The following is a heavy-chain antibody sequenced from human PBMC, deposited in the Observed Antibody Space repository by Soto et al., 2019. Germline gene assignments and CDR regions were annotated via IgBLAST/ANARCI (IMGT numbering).Heavy chain of an antibody. J-gene: IGHJ6*02. V-gene: IGHV1-69*13. CDR3: ARDNFWSGSKDYYYYGMDV. CDR1: GGTFSSYA. Sequence: SVKVSCKASGGTFSSYAISWVRQAPGQGLEWMGGIIPIFGTANYAQKFQGRVTITADESTSTAYMELSSLRSEDTAVYYCARDNFWSGSKDYYYYGMDVWGQGTTVTVSS. D-gene: IGHD3-3*01. CDR2: IIPIFGTA.